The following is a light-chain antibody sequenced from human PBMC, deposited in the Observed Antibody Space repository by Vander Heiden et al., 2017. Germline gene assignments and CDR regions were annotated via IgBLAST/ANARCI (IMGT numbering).Light chain of an antibody. V-gene: IGLV2-23*02. CDR2: EVS. CDR1: SSDVGSYNL. Sequence: SALTQPASVSGSPGQSITIPCTGTSSDVGSYNLVSWYQQHPGKAPKLMIYEVSKRPSGVSNRSSGSKSGNTASLTISGLQAEDEADYYCCSYAGSSTLFGGGTKLTVL. J-gene: IGLJ2*01. CDR3: CSYAGSSTL.